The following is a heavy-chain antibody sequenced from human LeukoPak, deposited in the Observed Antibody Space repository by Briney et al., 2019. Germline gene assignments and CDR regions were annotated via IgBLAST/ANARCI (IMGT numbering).Heavy chain of an antibody. CDR1: GGSISSYY. Sequence: SETLSLTCTVSGGSISSYYWSWIRQPPGKGLEWIGYIYYSGGTNYNPSLKSRVTISVDTSKTQFSLKLSSVTAADTAVYYCARGGGFSAYWGQGTLVTVSS. J-gene: IGHJ4*02. D-gene: IGHD3-16*01. CDR2: IYYSGGT. V-gene: IGHV4-59*01. CDR3: ARGGGFSAY.